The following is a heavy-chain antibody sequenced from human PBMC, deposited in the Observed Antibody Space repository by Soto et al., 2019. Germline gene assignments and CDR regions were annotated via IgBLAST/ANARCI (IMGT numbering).Heavy chain of an antibody. CDR3: AKDAGYGSGSYYDY. D-gene: IGHD3-10*01. J-gene: IGHJ4*02. CDR2: ISWNSGSI. V-gene: IGHV3-9*01. Sequence: EVLLLESGGGLVQPGGSLRLSCAASGFTFDDYAMHWVRQAPGKGLEWVSGISWNSGSIAYADSVKGRFTISRDNAKKSLYLQMNSLRAEDTALYYCAKDAGYGSGSYYDYWGQGTLVTVSS. CDR1: GFTFDDYA.